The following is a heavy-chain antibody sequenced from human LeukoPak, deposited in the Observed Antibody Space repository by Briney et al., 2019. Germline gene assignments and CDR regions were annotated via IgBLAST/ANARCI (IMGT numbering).Heavy chain of an antibody. CDR1: GYTFTTYW. Sequence: GESLKISCQGSGYTFTTYWMGWVRQMPGKGLEWMGIIHPGDSDIRYSPSFKGQVTISADKSISTAYLQWSNLKASDTAMYYCARQITISHFDYWGQGTLVTVSS. J-gene: IGHJ4*02. CDR3: ARQITISHFDY. CDR2: IHPGDSDI. D-gene: IGHD3-3*01. V-gene: IGHV5-51*01.